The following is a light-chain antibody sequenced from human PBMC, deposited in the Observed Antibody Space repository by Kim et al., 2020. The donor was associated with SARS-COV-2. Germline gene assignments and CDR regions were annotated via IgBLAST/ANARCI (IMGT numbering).Light chain of an antibody. CDR2: GES. Sequence: EIVLTQSPATLSLSPGESATLSCGVSQSIIRAYLVWYQCKPGQAPRLLMYGESGRATGVPDRFRGSGSGRDFTLTISRVEPEDSGIYYCQQFETAPLTLGGGTRWISN. CDR1: QSIIRAY. V-gene: IGKV3-20*01. CDR3: QQFETAPLT. J-gene: IGKJ4*01.